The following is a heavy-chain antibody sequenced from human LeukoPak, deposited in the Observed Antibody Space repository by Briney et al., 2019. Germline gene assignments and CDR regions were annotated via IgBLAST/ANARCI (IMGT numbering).Heavy chain of an antibody. Sequence: GGSLRLSCEVSGLTFRSFWTSWVRQAPGKGLEWAANINQEGSEKYFVDSVRGRFTISRDNAKNSLHLQMNTLTAEDTAVYYCARERDGRFFDYWGQGALVTVSS. V-gene: IGHV3-7*01. J-gene: IGHJ4*02. CDR2: INQEGSEK. CDR3: ARERDGRFFDY. CDR1: GLTFRSFW. D-gene: IGHD5-24*01.